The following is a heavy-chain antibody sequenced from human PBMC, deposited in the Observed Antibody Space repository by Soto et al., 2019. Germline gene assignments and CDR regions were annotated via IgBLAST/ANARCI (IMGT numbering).Heavy chain of an antibody. CDR2: INQDGSEG. CDR3: AVYGYGVSAAAY. CDR1: GLTFRNDW. V-gene: IGHV3-7*03. D-gene: IGHD4-17*01. Sequence: GGSLRLSCAGSGLTFRNDWLSWVRQAPGKGLEWVANINQDGSEGYYVDSVRGRFTISRDNVENSLYLQLNSLRPEDTAVHYCAVYGYGVSAAAYWGQGTLVTVSS. J-gene: IGHJ4*02.